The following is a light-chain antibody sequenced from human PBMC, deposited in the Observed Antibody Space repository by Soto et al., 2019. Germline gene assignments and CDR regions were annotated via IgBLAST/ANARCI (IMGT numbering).Light chain of an antibody. J-gene: IGLJ2*01. CDR3: SSYAGNNILVV. V-gene: IGLV2-23*01. CDR1: SSDIGSYNL. Sequence: QSALTQPASVSGSPGQSITISCSRTSSDIGSYNLVSWYQQHPGKAPKLVIFEGSRLPSGISSRFSGSKSGNTASLTISGLQAEDEADYYCSSYAGNNILVVFGGGTKVTVL. CDR2: EGS.